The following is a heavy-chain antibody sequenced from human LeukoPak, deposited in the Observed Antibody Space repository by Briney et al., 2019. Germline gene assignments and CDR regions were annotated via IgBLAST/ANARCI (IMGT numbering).Heavy chain of an antibody. J-gene: IGHJ4*02. Sequence: ASVKVSCKASGYTFTSYYMHWVRQDPGQGLEWMGIINPSGGSTSYAQKFQGRVTMTRDTSTSTVYMELSSLRSEDTAVYYCASSQEPHQVDYWGQGTLVTVSS. CDR1: GYTFTSYY. CDR3: ASSQEPHQVDY. CDR2: INPSGGST. V-gene: IGHV1-46*01. D-gene: IGHD1-26*01.